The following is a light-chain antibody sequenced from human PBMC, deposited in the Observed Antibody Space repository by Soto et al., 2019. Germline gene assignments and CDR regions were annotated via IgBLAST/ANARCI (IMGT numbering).Light chain of an antibody. Sequence: QSVLTQPRSVSGSPGQSVTISCTGTSSDVGGYNYVSWYQHHPGKAPKLLIYDVTKRPSGVPDRFSGSKSGNTASLTISGLQAEDAADYYCCSYAGSYIFSVFGGGTKLTVL. J-gene: IGLJ2*01. CDR3: CSYAGSYIFSV. V-gene: IGLV2-11*01. CDR2: DVT. CDR1: SSDVGGYNY.